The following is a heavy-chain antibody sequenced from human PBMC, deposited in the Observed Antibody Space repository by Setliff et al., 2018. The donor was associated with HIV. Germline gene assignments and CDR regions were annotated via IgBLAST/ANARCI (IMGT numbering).Heavy chain of an antibody. CDR3: ARHPPNLDWLDP. CDR1: GGSISTSTYY. V-gene: IGHV4-39*01. CDR2: IYYSGST. J-gene: IGHJ5*02. Sequence: PSETLSLTCTVSGGSISTSTYYWGWIRQPPGKGLEWIGSIYYSGSTYYNSSLQSRVTISVDTSKNQLSLKVNSVTAADTAVYYCARHPPNLDWLDPWGQGTLVTVSS.